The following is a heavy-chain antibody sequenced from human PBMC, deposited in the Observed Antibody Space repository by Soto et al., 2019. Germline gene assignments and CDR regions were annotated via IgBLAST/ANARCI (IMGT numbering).Heavy chain of an antibody. J-gene: IGHJ4*02. CDR3: ACWGQIVPVAPSDFDR. V-gene: IGHV3-74*01. D-gene: IGHD2-8*02. CDR2: ISPDGSDV. CDR1: GFTFTNYW. Sequence: GGALRLTCSASGFTFTNYWMNWVRQTPGKGPMWVSRISPDGSDVGYADSVEGRFTVSRDNAKNTLYLQMHSLRAEDTAMYYCACWGQIVPVAPSDFDRWGQGTLVTV.